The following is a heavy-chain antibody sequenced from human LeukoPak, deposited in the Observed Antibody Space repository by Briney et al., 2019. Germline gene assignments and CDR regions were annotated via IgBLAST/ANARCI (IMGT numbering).Heavy chain of an antibody. J-gene: IGHJ3*02. D-gene: IGHD2-15*01. V-gene: IGHV4-4*07. CDR3: VGVVVVAATFDAFDI. Sequence: SETLSLTWTVSGGSISSYDWSWIRQPAGKGLEWIGRIYTSGSTNYNPSLKSRVTMSVDTSKNQFSLKLSSVTAADTAVYYCVGVVVVAATFDAFDIWGQGTMVTVSS. CDR1: GGSISSYD. CDR2: IYTSGST.